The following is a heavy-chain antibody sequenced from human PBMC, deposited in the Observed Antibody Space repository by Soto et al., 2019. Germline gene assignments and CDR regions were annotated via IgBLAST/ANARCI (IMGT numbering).Heavy chain of an antibody. CDR2: IYYSGST. V-gene: IGHV4-31*03. D-gene: IGHD5-12*01. J-gene: IGHJ4*02. Sequence: QVQLQESGPGLVKPSQTLSLTCTVSGGSISSGGYYWSWIRQHPGKGLEWIGYIYYSGSTYYNPSLKSRVTISVDTSKNQFSLKLSSVTAADTAVYYCARDLVEGYSGYDHYFDYWGQGTLVTVSS. CDR1: GGSISSGGYY. CDR3: ARDLVEGYSGYDHYFDY.